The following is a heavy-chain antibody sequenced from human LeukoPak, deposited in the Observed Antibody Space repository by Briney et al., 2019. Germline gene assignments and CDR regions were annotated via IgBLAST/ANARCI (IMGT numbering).Heavy chain of an antibody. J-gene: IGHJ4*02. CDR2: IYPGDSDT. D-gene: IGHD3-9*01. Sequence: GESLKISCKGSGYSFTSYWIGWVRQMPGKGLEWMGIIYPGDSDTRYSPSFQGQVTISADKSISTAYLQWSSLKASDTAMYYCARQGRYFDWLPTSGDYWGQGTLVTDSS. CDR3: ARQGRYFDWLPTSGDY. V-gene: IGHV5-51*01. CDR1: GYSFTSYW.